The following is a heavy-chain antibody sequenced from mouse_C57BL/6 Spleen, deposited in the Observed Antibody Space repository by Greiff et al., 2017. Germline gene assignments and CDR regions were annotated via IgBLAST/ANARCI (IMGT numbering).Heavy chain of an antibody. J-gene: IGHJ3*01. CDR2: IYPGSGST. Sequence: VQLQQPGAELVKPGASVKMSCKASGYTFTSYWITWVKQRPGQGLEWIGDIYPGSGSTNYNEKFKSKATLTVDTAPSTAYMQLSSLTSEDSAVYYCASLYDYDEEAWFAYWGQGTLVTVSA. D-gene: IGHD2-4*01. CDR1: GYTFTSYW. CDR3: ASLYDYDEEAWFAY. V-gene: IGHV1-55*01.